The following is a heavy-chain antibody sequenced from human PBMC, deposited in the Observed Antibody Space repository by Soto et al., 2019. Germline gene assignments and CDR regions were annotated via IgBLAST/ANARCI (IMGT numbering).Heavy chain of an antibody. V-gene: IGHV3-21*04. CDR1: GFTFSSYS. CDR3: ARQNYYDSSGYYQSPFDY. Sequence: GGSLRLSCAASGFTFSSYSMNWVRQAPGKGPEWVSSISSSSSYIYYAGSVKGRFTISRDNAKNSLYLQWSSLKASDTAMYYCARQNYYDSSGYYQSPFDYWGQGTLVTVSS. D-gene: IGHD3-22*01. CDR2: ISSSSSYI. J-gene: IGHJ4*02.